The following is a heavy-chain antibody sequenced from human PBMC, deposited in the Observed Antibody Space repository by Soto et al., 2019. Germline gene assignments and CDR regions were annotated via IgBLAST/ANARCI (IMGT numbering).Heavy chain of an antibody. D-gene: IGHD3-3*02. CDR3: AREAGGHFPHLYYYYMDV. CDR1: GFTFSDHY. CDR2: TRNKANSYTT. Sequence: EVQLVESGGGLVQPGGSLRLSCAASGFTFSDHYMDWVRQAPGKGLEWVGRTRNKANSYTTEYAASVKGRFTISRDDSKNSLYMQMNSLKTEDTAVYYCAREAGGHFPHLYYYYMDVWGKGTTVTVSS. V-gene: IGHV3-72*01. J-gene: IGHJ6*03.